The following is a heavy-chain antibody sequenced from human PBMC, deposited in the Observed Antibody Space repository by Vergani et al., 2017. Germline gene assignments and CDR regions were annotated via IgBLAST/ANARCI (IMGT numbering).Heavy chain of an antibody. CDR1: GFSLSTSGVG. J-gene: IGHJ4*02. Sequence: QITLKESGPTLVKPTQTLTLTCTFSGFSLSTSGVGVGWIRQPPGTALAWRALIYWDDAKRYSPSLKRMLTITKDTSRNQVVLTMTNMDPVDTATDDCAHSWDPGLGECNRPRYFDYWGQGTLVTVSS. CDR2: IYWDDAK. D-gene: IGHD3-16*01. V-gene: IGHV2-5*02. CDR3: AHSWDPGLGECNRPRYFDY.